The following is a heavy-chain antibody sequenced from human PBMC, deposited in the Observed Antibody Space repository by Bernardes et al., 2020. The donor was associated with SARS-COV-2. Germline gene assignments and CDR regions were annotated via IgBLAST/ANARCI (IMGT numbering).Heavy chain of an antibody. J-gene: IGHJ4*02. CDR2: ISYDGSNK. D-gene: IGHD1-26*01. CDR1: GFTFSSYA. V-gene: IGHV3-30-3*01. CDR3: ASDLIVGAPIFY. Sequence: GGSLRLSCAASGFTFSSYAMHWVRQAPGKGLEWVAVISYDGSNKYYADSVKGRFTISRDNSKNTLYLQMNSLRAEDTAVYYCASDLIVGAPIFYWGQGTLVTVSS.